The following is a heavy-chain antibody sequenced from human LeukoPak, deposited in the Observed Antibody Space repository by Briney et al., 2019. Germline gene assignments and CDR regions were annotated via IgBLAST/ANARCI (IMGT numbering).Heavy chain of an antibody. CDR3: ARDGGYGDYYFDY. V-gene: IGHV3-30*03. Sequence: PGGSLRLSCAASGFTFSSHDMHWVRQAPGRGLEWVAFISYDGGKKDYADSVKGRFTISRDNSRNTLYLQMNSLRAEDTAVYYCARDGGYGDYYFDYWGQGTLVTVSS. D-gene: IGHD4-17*01. J-gene: IGHJ4*02. CDR2: ISYDGGKK. CDR1: GFTFSSHD.